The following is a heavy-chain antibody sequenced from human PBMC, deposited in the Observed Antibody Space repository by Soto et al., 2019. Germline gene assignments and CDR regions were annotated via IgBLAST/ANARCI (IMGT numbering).Heavy chain of an antibody. CDR1: GFSLSTSGVG. D-gene: IGHD3-9*01. CDR3: AHRQRISPMTSPQNYDFLTGHTYCFDY. J-gene: IGHJ4*02. V-gene: IGHV2-5*01. Sequence: QITLKESGPTLVKPTQTLTLTCTFSGFSLSTSGVGVGWIRQPPGKALEWLALIYWNDDKRYSPSLKSRLTVTKDTTKNQVVLTMTNMDPVDTGTYYCAHRQRISPMTSPQNYDFLTGHTYCFDYWGQGTLVTVSS. CDR2: IYWNDDK.